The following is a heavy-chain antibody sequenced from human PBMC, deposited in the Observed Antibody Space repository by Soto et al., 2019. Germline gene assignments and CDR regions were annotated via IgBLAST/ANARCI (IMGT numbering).Heavy chain of an antibody. D-gene: IGHD1-1*01. CDR2: IIPILGIA. CDR1: GGTFSSYT. Sequence: QVQLVQSGAEVKKPGSSVKVSCKASGGTFSSYTISWVRQAPGQGLEWMGRIIPILGIANYAQKFQGRVTITADKSTSTAYMELSSLRSEDMALYYCARGAWNDVSYYYYGMDVWGQGTTVTVSS. J-gene: IGHJ6*02. CDR3: ARGAWNDVSYYYYGMDV. V-gene: IGHV1-69*02.